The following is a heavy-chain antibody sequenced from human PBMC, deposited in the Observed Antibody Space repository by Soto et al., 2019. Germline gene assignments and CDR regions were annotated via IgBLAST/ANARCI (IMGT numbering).Heavy chain of an antibody. CDR3: ARVDSRITMIVVVQNAFDI. V-gene: IGHV1-18*01. D-gene: IGHD3-22*01. CDR2: ISAYNGNT. Sequence: ASVKVSCKASGYTFTSSGISWVRQAPGQGLEWMGWISAYNGNTNYAQKLQGRVTMTTDTSTSTAYMELRSLRSDDTAVYYCARVDSRITMIVVVQNAFDIWGQGTMVTVSS. J-gene: IGHJ3*02. CDR1: GYTFTSSG.